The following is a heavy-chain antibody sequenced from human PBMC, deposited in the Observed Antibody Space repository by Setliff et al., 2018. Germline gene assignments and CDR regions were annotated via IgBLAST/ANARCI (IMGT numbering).Heavy chain of an antibody. J-gene: IGHJ4*02. Sequence: GASVKVSCKSSGFTFTDYGITWVRQVPGQGLEWMGWINNYNFNTQYAQKFQGRVTMTTDTSTSTAYMELRSLRSDDTAVYYCSGLVRYCTTTTCQSVPGAEVWGQGTLVTVSS. CDR2: INNYNFNT. V-gene: IGHV1-18*01. CDR1: GFTFTDYG. CDR3: SGLVRYCTTTTCQSVPGAEV. D-gene: IGHD2-8*01.